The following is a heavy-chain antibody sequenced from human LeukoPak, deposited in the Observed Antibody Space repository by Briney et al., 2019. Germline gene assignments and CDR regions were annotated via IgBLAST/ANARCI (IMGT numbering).Heavy chain of an antibody. J-gene: IGHJ4*02. V-gene: IGHV4-30-2*01. CDR1: GGSISSGGYS. CDR2: IYHSGST. D-gene: IGHD4-17*01. Sequence: SETLSPTCAVSGGSISSGGYSWSWIRQLPGKGLEWIGYIYHSGSTYYNPSLKSRVTISVDRSKNQFSLKLSSVTAADTAVYYCARAGSYDYGGGFDYWGQGTLVTVSS. CDR3: ARAGSYDYGGGFDY.